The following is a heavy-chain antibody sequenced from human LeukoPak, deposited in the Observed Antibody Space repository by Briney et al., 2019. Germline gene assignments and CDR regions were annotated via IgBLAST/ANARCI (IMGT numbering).Heavy chain of an antibody. CDR1: GFTFSSYS. J-gene: IGHJ4*02. CDR3: AREQLADY. Sequence: TGGSLRPSCAASGFTFSSYSMNWVRQAPGKGLEWVSYISSSSSTIYYADSVKGRFTISRDNAKNSLYLQMNSLRAEDTAVYYCAREQLADYWGQGTLVTVSS. V-gene: IGHV3-48*01. D-gene: IGHD6-6*01. CDR2: ISSSSSTI.